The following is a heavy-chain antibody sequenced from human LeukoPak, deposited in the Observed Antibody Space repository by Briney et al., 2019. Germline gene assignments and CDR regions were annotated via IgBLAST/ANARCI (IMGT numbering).Heavy chain of an antibody. Sequence: SETLSLTCTVSGGSISSYYWSWIRQPAGKGLEWIGRIYTSGSTNYNPSLKSRVTMSVDTSKNQFSLKLSSVTAADTAVYYCARVSRTPYSSSWSGGAFDIWGQGTMVTVSP. CDR1: GGSISSYY. D-gene: IGHD6-13*01. V-gene: IGHV4-4*07. CDR2: IYTSGST. J-gene: IGHJ3*02. CDR3: ARVSRTPYSSSWSGGAFDI.